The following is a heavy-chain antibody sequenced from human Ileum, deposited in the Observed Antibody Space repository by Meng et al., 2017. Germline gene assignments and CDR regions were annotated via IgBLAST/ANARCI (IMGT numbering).Heavy chain of an antibody. J-gene: IGHJ3*02. CDR1: GFSLSSRGVG. D-gene: IGHD6-13*01. CDR2: IYWNDER. V-gene: IGHV2-5*01. CDR3: AHRLNLAAGTGVNAYDI. Sequence: QITLNESGHTLVKPPQPLPLTCSFSGFSLSSRGVGVGWIRQPPGKGLEWLALIYWNDERHYRPSLNSRLTITKDTSTNQVALTLTNMDPADTATYYCAHRLNLAAGTGVNAYDIWGHGTMVTVSS.